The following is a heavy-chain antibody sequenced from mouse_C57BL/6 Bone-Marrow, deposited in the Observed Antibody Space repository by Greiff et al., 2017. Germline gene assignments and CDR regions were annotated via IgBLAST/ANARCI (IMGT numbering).Heavy chain of an antibody. CDR1: GYTFTDYY. J-gene: IGHJ1*03. CDR2: IYPGSGNT. Sequence: VQLKESGAELVRPGASVKLSCKASGYTFTDYYINWVKQRPGQGLEWIARIYPGSGNTYYNEKFKGKATLTAEKSSSTAYMQLSSLTSEDSAVYFCAIWYFDVWGTGTTVTVSS. V-gene: IGHV1-76*01. CDR3: AIWYFDV.